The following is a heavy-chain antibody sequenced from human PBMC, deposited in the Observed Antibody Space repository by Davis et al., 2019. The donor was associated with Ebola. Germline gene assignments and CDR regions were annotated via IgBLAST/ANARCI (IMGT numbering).Heavy chain of an antibody. CDR1: GGSIISSSSY. D-gene: IGHD1-26*01. CDR3: ARLRGGGRVYFQH. V-gene: IGHV4-39*01. Sequence: MPSETLSLTCTVSGGSIISSSSYWGWIRQPPRKGLEWIGSIYYSRSTYYNPSLKSRVTISVDTSKNQFSLKLSSVTAADTAVYYCARLRGGGRVYFQHWGQGTLVTVSS. CDR2: IYYSRST. J-gene: IGHJ1*01.